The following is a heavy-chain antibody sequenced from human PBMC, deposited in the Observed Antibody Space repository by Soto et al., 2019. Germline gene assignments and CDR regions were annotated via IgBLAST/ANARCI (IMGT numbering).Heavy chain of an antibody. D-gene: IGHD1-26*01. V-gene: IGHV3-23*01. CDR2: ISSSGVNT. CDR3: AKSWDLGI. J-gene: IGHJ4*02. Sequence: GGSLRLSCEASGFIFNNFAMNWVRQAPGKGLEWVSAISSSGVNTYYTDSVKGRFTISRDNSKNAVFLQMNSLRADDTAVYYCAKSWDLGIWGQGXQVTVYS. CDR1: GFIFNNFA.